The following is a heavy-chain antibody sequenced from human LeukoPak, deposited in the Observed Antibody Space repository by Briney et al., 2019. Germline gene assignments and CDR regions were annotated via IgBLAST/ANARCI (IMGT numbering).Heavy chain of an antibody. D-gene: IGHD3-10*01. CDR2: INPNSGGT. CDR3: APSGRGGPYYFDY. J-gene: IGHJ4*02. V-gene: IGHV1-2*02. Sequence: ASVKVSFLASVYTFIYYYMHWVRQAPGQGLAWMGWINPNSGGTNYAQKIQGSVNMTRHTSISTAYMELSRLRSDDTAVYYCAPSGRGGPYYFDYWGQGTLVTVSS. CDR1: VYTFIYYY.